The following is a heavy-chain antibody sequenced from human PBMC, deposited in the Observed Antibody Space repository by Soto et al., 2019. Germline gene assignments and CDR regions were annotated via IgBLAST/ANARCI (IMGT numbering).Heavy chain of an antibody. CDR2: IIPIFGTA. CDR1: GGTFSSYA. J-gene: IGHJ4*02. Sequence: SVKVFCKASGGTFSSYAISWVRQAPGQGLEWMGGIIPIFGTANYAQKFQGRVTITADESTSTAYMELSSLRSEDTAVYYCARSIIAVAGPTPHFDYWGQGTLVTVSS. CDR3: ARSIIAVAGPTPHFDY. V-gene: IGHV1-69*13. D-gene: IGHD6-19*01.